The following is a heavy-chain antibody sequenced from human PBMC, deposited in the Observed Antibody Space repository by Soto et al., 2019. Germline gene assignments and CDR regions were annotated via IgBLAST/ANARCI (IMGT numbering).Heavy chain of an antibody. J-gene: IGHJ6*02. CDR3: ARCIQGDYYYGMDV. V-gene: IGHV1-18*01. Sequence: QAQLVQSGVGVRKPGAPGKVSCRASGYTFYSHSTSWVGQAPGQGLDWMGRINADYGNTQYAQKFRGRVTMTTDTSTTTVYMELTNLRSDDTAVYYCARCIQGDYYYGMDVWGQGTTVTVSS. CDR2: INADYGNT. CDR1: GYTFYSHS. D-gene: IGHD5-18*01.